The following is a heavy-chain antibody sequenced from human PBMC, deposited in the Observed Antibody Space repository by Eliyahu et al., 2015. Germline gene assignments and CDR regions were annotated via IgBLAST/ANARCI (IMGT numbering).Heavy chain of an antibody. CDR3: ARGAVAGITHWFDP. V-gene: IGHV4-4*02. J-gene: IGHJ5*02. D-gene: IGHD6-19*01. Sequence: QVHLQESGPGLVKPSGTLSLTCAVSGGSISSNNWWTWVRQPPGKGLGVVWENFFVLGTTYNPSLKSRVTISVDKSKNQFSLKMRSVTAADTAVYYCARGAVAGITHWFDPWGQGTLVTVSS. CDR1: GGSISSNNW. CDR2: NFFVLGT.